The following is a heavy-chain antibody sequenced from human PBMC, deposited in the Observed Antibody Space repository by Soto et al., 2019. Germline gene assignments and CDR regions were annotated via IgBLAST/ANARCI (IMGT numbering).Heavy chain of an antibody. CDR2: ISPLKGNT. D-gene: IGHD5-12*01. V-gene: IGHV1-18*01. CDR3: ARSGERPFDY. J-gene: IGHJ4*02. CDR1: GYTFTNYV. Sequence: QVQLIQSAGEVKKPGASVKVSCKASGYTFTNYVIHWIRQAPGQGLEWMAWISPLKGNTNYAQKVQGRVTVTTDTSTNTVYMHLSGLRSDDTALYFCARSGERPFDYWGQGSLVTVSS.